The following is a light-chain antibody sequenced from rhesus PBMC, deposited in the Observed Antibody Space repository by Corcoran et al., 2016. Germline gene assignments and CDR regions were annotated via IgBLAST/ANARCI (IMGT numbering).Light chain of an antibody. CDR3: QQHNSYPRT. V-gene: IGKV1S14*01. Sequence: DIQMTQSPSSLSASVGDPVTITCRASQGISDYLAWYKQTPGKAPKPLIYYASNLERGVPSRFSGSGCGTDVTLTISSLQPEDFAIYYCQQHNSYPRTFGQGTKGKIK. CDR1: QGISDY. CDR2: YAS. J-gene: IGKJ1*01.